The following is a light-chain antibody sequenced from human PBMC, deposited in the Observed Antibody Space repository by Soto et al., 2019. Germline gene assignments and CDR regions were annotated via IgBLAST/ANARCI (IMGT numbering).Light chain of an antibody. Sequence: QPVLTQSPSASASLGASVKITCTLSSRHSSYAIAWHQQQPEKGPRYLMKLNSDGRHTKGDGIPDRFSGSSSGTERYLTISSVQSEDEADYYCQTWGTGILVFGGGTKLTVL. J-gene: IGLJ2*01. V-gene: IGLV4-69*01. CDR3: QTWGTGILV. CDR1: SRHSSYA. CDR2: LNSDGRH.